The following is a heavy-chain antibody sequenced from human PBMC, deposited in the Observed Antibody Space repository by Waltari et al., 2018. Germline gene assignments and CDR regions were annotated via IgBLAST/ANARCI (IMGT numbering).Heavy chain of an antibody. CDR1: GFTFSSYA. CDR2: ISGSGGST. J-gene: IGHJ4*02. CDR3: AKLSSGSGWCDY. Sequence: EVQLLESGGGLVQPGGSLRLSCAASGFTFSSYAMSWVRQAPGKGLEGVSAISGSGGSTYYADSVKGRFTISRDNSKNTLYLQMNSLRAEDTAVYYCAKLSSGSGWCDYWGQGTLVTVSS. D-gene: IGHD6-19*01. V-gene: IGHV3-23*01.